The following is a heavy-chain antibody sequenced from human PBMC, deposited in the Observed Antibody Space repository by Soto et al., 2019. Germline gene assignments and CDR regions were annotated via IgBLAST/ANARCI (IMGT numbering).Heavy chain of an antibody. CDR3: AKVGPYDSGSYMFRYNWFGP. Sequence: PGGSLRLSCAASGFTFSDYTMTWVRQAPGKVLECISVILADYNTYYAGSVRGRFTISRDNSKNTLYLEMNSLRAEDTAVYYCAKVGPYDSGSYMFRYNWFGPWGPGTLVTVSS. J-gene: IGHJ5*02. CDR1: GFTFSDYT. CDR2: ILADYNT. D-gene: IGHD3-10*01. V-gene: IGHV3-23*03.